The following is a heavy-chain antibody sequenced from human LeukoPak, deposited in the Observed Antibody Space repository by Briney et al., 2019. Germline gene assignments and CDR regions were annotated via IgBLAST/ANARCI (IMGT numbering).Heavy chain of an antibody. CDR3: ARVLWFGELLYYFDY. CDR1: GGTFSSYA. D-gene: IGHD3-10*01. CDR2: IIPIFGTA. Sequence: SVKVSCKASGGTFSSYAISWVRQAPGQGLEWMGGIIPIFGTANYAQKFQGRVTITADKSTSTAYMELSRLRSDDTAVYYCARVLWFGELLYYFDYWGQGTLVTVSS. J-gene: IGHJ4*02. V-gene: IGHV1-69*06.